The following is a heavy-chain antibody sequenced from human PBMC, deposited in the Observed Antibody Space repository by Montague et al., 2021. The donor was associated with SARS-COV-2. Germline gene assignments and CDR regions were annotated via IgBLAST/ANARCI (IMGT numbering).Heavy chain of an antibody. D-gene: IGHD2-21*01. J-gene: IGHJ4*02. CDR3: ARVQGQGYCGGDCHLGLDY. Sequence: SLRLSCAASAFTFSNYWMSWVRQAPGKGLEWVANIKQDGSEKHYVDSVKGRFTISRDNAKNSLYLQMNSLRAEDTAVYFCARVQGQGYCGGDCHLGLDYGGQGTLATVSP. V-gene: IGHV3-7*01. CDR2: IKQDGSEK. CDR1: AFTFSNYW.